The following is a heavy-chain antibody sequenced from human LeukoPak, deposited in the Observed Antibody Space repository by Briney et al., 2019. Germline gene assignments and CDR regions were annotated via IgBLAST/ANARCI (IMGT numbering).Heavy chain of an antibody. CDR2: IKPDGSEI. Sequence: PGGSLRLSCVVSGFSFSNYWMSWVRQAPGKGLEWVANIKPDGSEIYYVDAVKGRFTISRDNAKNSLYLQMNSLRAEDTAVYYCTRSLDYWGQGTLVTVSS. D-gene: IGHD2-15*01. J-gene: IGHJ4*02. CDR3: TRSLDY. CDR1: GFSFSNYW. V-gene: IGHV3-7*02.